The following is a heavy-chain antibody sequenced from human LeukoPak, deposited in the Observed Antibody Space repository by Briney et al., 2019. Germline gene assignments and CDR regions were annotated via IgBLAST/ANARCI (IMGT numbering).Heavy chain of an antibody. V-gene: IGHV4-59*08. Sequence: SETLSLTCTVSGGSISSHYWSWIRQPPGKGLEWIGYIYYSGSTNYNPSLKSRVTISVDTSKNQFSLKLSSVTAADTAVYYCARAYFDYWGQGTLVTVSS. CDR3: ARAYFDY. J-gene: IGHJ4*02. CDR1: GGSISSHY. CDR2: IYYSGST.